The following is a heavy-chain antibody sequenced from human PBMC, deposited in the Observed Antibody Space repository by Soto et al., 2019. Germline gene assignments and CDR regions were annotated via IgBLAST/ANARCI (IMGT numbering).Heavy chain of an antibody. Sequence: SETLSLTCTVSGASISSYYWSWIRQPPGKGLEWLGYILYTVNINYSPSLKSRVTMSVDTSKNQVFLKLSAVTAADAAVYFCARAAYGSGSYYAPYYYYAMDVWGQGTTVTVSS. CDR2: ILYTVNI. D-gene: IGHD3-10*01. V-gene: IGHV4-59*01. J-gene: IGHJ6*02. CDR3: ARAAYGSGSYYAPYYYYAMDV. CDR1: GASISSYY.